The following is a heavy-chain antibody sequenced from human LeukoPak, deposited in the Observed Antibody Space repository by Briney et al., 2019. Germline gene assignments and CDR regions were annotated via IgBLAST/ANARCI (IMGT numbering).Heavy chain of an antibody. Sequence: ASVRVSCKASGYTFTSYSIHWVRHAPGQGLKWLGIINPSGGSTTYAQKFQGRVTMTRDTSTSTVYMELSSLRSEDTAMYYCARSRSGTYLLAYWGQGTLVTVSS. CDR2: INPSGGST. CDR1: GYTFTSYS. D-gene: IGHD1-26*01. CDR3: ARSRSGTYLLAY. J-gene: IGHJ4*02. V-gene: IGHV1-46*01.